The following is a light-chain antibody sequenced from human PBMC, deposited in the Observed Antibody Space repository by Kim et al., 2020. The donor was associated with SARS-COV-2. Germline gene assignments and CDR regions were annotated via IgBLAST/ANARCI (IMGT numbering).Light chain of an antibody. CDR3: ASWDDSLGGSWV. CDR2: ANS. CDR1: TSNTGSTA. Sequence: QGVTISCSGSTSNTGSTAVYWFQQLPRTAPKLLIYANSQRPSGVPDRFSGSRSGTSASLAISGLRSEDEADYYCASWDDSLGGSWVLGGGTKVTVL. J-gene: IGLJ3*02. V-gene: IGLV1-47*01.